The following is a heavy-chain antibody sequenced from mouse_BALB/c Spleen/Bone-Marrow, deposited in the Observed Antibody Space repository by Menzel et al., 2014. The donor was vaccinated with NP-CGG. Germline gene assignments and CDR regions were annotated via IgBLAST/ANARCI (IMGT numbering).Heavy chain of an antibody. D-gene: IGHD2-14*01. V-gene: IGHV5-12-2*01. J-gene: IGHJ4*01. CDR3: ARHGEERPVLAMDY. CDR2: INNGGGST. CDR1: GFTFIAYT. Sequence: EVKLMESGGGLVEPGGSLQLSCAASGFTFIAYTMSWVRRTPEKRLEWVAYINNGGGSTYYPDTVKGRFTISRDNAKNTLYLQMSSLKSEDTAMYYCARHGEERPVLAMDYWGQGTSVTVSS.